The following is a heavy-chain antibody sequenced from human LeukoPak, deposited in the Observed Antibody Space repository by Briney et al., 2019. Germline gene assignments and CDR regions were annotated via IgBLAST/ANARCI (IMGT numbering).Heavy chain of an antibody. CDR1: GGSVSSGTYY. D-gene: IGHD4-17*01. J-gene: IGHJ4*02. V-gene: IGHV4-61*01. Sequence: SETLSLTCTISGGSVSSGTYYWSWIRQPPGKGLEWIGYIYYSGSTNYNPSLKSRVTISVDTSKNQFSLKLSSVTAADTAVYYCARDPPYGDYGFDYWGQGTLVTVSS. CDR3: ARDPPYGDYGFDY. CDR2: IYYSGST.